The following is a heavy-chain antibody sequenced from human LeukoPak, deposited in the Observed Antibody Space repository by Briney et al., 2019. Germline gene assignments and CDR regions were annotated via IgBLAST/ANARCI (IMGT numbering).Heavy chain of an antibody. J-gene: IGHJ4*02. CDR3: ARDSDDWYWAFDF. Sequence: SQTLSLTCAISGDSVSNNIATWNWIRQSPSRGLEWLGRTYYRSRWGNDYAISVKSRITINPDTSKNQFSLQLNSVTPEDTAVYYCARDSDDWYWAFDFWGQGTPVTVSS. D-gene: IGHD3-9*01. CDR2: TYYRSRWGN. V-gene: IGHV6-1*01. CDR1: GDSVSNNIAT.